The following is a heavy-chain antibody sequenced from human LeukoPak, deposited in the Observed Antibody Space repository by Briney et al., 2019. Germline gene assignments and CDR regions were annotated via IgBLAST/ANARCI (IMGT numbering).Heavy chain of an antibody. D-gene: IGHD3-10*01. CDR2: VSTSGGST. CDR1: GLTLTTFS. CDR3: AKKGYAGSGTYSYYFDY. Sequence: GGSLSLPGPALGLTLTTFSVNWDRQPPGKGRGGGETVSTSGGSTIYADSVKGRFTISRDNSKNTLYLQMNSLTAEDTAVYYCAKKGYAGSGTYSYYFDYWGQGTLVTVSS. J-gene: IGHJ4*02. V-gene: IGHV3-23*01.